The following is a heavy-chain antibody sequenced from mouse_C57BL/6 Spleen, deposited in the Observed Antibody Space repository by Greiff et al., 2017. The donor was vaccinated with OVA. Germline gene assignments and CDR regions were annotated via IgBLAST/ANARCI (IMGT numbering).Heavy chain of an antibody. Sequence: EVKLQQSGPELVKPGASVKISCKASGYTFTDYYMNWVKQSHGKSLEWIGDINPNNGGTSYNQKFKGKATLTVDKSSSTAYMELRSLTSEDSAVYYCVPITTVVAQPSWFAYWGQGTLVTVSA. V-gene: IGHV1-26*01. D-gene: IGHD1-1*01. CDR3: VPITTVVAQPSWFAY. J-gene: IGHJ3*01. CDR1: GYTFTDYY. CDR2: INPNNGGT.